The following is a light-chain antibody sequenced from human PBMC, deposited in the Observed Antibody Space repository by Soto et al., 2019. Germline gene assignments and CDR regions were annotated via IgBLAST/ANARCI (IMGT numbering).Light chain of an antibody. V-gene: IGKV3-11*01. CDR3: QQLSYWPQT. CDR1: QSVRSY. CDR2: DAS. J-gene: IGKJ4*01. Sequence: EIVLTQSPATLSLSPGERATLSCRASQSVRSYLAWYQQKPGQAPSLLIYDASNRATGIPARFSGSGSGTDFTLTISSLEPEDFAVYYCQQLSYWPQTFGGGTKVEIK.